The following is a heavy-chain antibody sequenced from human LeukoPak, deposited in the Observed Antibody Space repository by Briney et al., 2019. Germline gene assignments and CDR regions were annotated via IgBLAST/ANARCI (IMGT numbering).Heavy chain of an antibody. V-gene: IGHV4-39*01. Sequence: SETLSLTCTVSGGSISSSSYYWGWIRQPPGKGLEWIGSIYYSGSTYYNPSLKSRVTISVDTSKNQFSLKLSSVTAADTAVYYCARHGSPGYSYGYGFYAFDIWGQGTMVTVSS. CDR2: IYYSGST. D-gene: IGHD5-18*01. CDR3: ARHGSPGYSYGYGFYAFDI. J-gene: IGHJ3*02. CDR1: GGSISSSSYY.